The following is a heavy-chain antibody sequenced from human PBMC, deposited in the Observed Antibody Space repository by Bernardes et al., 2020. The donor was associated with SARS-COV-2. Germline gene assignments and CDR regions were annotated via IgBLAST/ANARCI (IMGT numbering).Heavy chain of an antibody. CDR1: GFTVSSNY. V-gene: IGHV3-66*02. D-gene: IGHD3-10*01. Sequence: GGSLRLSCAASGFTVSSNYMSWVRQAPGKGLEWVSVIYSGGSTYYADSVKGRFTISRDNSKNTLYLQMNSLRAEDTAVYYCARLWFGGEDAFDIWGQGTMVTVSS. CDR2: IYSGGST. J-gene: IGHJ3*02. CDR3: ARLWFGGEDAFDI.